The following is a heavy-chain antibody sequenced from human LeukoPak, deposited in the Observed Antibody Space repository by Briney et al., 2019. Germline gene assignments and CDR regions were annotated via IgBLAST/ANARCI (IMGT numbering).Heavy chain of an antibody. CDR2: INHSGST. CDR3: ARGLNYDFWSGYLDY. D-gene: IGHD3-3*01. CDR1: GGSFSGYY. Sequence: SETLSLTCAVYGGSFSGYYWSWIRQPPGKGLEWIGEINHSGSTNYNPSLKSRVTISVDTSKNQFSLKLSSVTAADTAVYYCARGLNYDFWSGYLDYWGQGTLVTVSS. V-gene: IGHV4-34*01. J-gene: IGHJ4*02.